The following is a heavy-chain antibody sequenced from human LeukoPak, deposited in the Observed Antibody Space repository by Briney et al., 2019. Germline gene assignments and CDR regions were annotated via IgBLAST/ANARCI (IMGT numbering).Heavy chain of an antibody. V-gene: IGHV4-34*01. J-gene: IGHJ6*03. Sequence: SETLSLTCAVYGGSFSGYYWTWIRQSPGKGLEWIGDINHSGSTKYNPSLKSRFTISVEASKNQFSLNLSSVTAADTAMYYCARGRRSTSWGYYYMDVWGKGTTVTVSS. CDR1: GGSFSGYY. CDR2: INHSGST. CDR3: ARGRRSTSWGYYYMDV. D-gene: IGHD2-2*01.